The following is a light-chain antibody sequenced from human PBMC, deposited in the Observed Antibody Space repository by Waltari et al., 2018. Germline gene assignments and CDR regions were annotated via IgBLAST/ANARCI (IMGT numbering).Light chain of an antibody. V-gene: IGKV3-20*01. J-gene: IGKJ2*01. CDR1: QSVSSNY. Sequence: EIVLTQSPGTLSLSPGERATLSCRASQSVSSNYLAWYQQRPGQAPRLLIHGSSSRATGIPDRFSGSGSGTDFTLTISRLVPEDFAVYYCQQYGRSWNTFGQGTKLEIK. CDR2: GSS. CDR3: QQYGRSWNT.